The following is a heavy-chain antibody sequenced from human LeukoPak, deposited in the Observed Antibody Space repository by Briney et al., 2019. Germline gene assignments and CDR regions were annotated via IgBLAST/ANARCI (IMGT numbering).Heavy chain of an antibody. V-gene: IGHV3-21*01. J-gene: IGHJ3*02. D-gene: IGHD2-15*01. CDR3: ARDIVVVVAAHNHDAFDI. Sequence: GESLRLSCAASGFTFSSYSMNWVRQAPGKGLEWVSSISSSSSYIYYADSVKGRFTISRDNAKNSLYLQMNSLRAEDTAVYYCARDIVVVVAAHNHDAFDIWGQGTMVTVSS. CDR2: ISSSSSYI. CDR1: GFTFSSYS.